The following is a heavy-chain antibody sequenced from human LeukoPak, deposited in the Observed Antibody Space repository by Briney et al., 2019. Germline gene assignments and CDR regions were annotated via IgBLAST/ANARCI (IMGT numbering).Heavy chain of an antibody. CDR1: GGSFSGYY. CDR2: INHSGST. V-gene: IGHV4-34*01. J-gene: IGHJ3*02. Sequence: PSETLSLTCAVYGGSFSGYYWSWIRQPPGKGLEWIGEINHSGSTNYNPSLKSRVTISVDTSKNQFSLKLSSVTAADTAVYYCARQEEDVAFDIWGQGTMVTVSS. CDR3: ARQEEDVAFDI.